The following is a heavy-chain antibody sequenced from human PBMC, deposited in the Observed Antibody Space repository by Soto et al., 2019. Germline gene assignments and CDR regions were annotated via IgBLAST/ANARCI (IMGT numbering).Heavy chain of an antibody. CDR1: GVTVNIYV. CDR3: AKGRGNSPAAWFDP. V-gene: IGHV3-23*01. Sequence: LRLSCAACGVTVNIYVMSGFCQAPGKGLEWVSTISGSGGTTNYADSVRGRFTISRDNSKNTLYLQMNSLTAEDSAVYYCAKGRGNSPAAWFDPWGQGTLVTVSS. D-gene: IGHD6-13*01. CDR2: ISGSGGTT. J-gene: IGHJ5*02.